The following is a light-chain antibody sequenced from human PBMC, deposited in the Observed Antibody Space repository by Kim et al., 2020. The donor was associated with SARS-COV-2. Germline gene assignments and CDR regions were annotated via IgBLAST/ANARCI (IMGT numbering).Light chain of an antibody. J-gene: IGLJ1*01. V-gene: IGLV2-11*01. CDR2: DVS. CDR1: SSDVGGYNY. CDR3: CSYAGSYTFPYV. Sequence: QSALTQPRSVSGSPGQSVTISCTGTSSDVGGYNYVSWYQQHPGKAPKLMIYDVSKRPSGVPDRFSGSKSGNTASLTISGLQAEDEADYYCCSYAGSYTFPYVFGTGTKVNVL.